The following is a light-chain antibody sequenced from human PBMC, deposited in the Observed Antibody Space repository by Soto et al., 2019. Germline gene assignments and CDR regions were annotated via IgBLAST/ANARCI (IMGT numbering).Light chain of an antibody. Sequence: IVLTQSPATLSLSPWERATLSCRASQSVSYYLAWYQHKPGQAPRLLIYDASNRATGIPARFSGSGSGTVFTLTISSLEPEDFATYYCQVRSNWPVFGGGTKVDIK. V-gene: IGKV3-11*01. J-gene: IGKJ4*01. CDR2: DAS. CDR1: QSVSYY. CDR3: QVRSNWPV.